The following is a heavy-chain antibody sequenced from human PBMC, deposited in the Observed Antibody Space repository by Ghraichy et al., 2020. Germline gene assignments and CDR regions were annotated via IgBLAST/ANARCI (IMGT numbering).Heavy chain of an antibody. J-gene: IGHJ4*02. Sequence: IGSDSSTTYYADSVKGRFTISRDNAKNSLYLQMNSLRDEDTAVYYCASDPIYTGDNWGQGTLVTVS. CDR2: IGSDSSTT. CDR3: ASDPIYTGDN. D-gene: IGHD3-16*01. V-gene: IGHV3-48*02.